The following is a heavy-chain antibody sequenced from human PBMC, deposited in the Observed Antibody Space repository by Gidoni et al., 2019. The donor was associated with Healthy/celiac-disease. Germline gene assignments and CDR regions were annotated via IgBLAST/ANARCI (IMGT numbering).Heavy chain of an antibody. J-gene: IGHJ4*02. D-gene: IGHD6-13*01. Sequence: EVQRLEAGGGLVQPGGSLRLSCGAAGFTFSSYAMSWVRQASGKGLEWVSAILGSCGRTYYADSVKGRFTISSDNSKNTLYLQMSSLSAEATAVYYCAKDPRRIAAACTFWGPYFDYWGQGTLVTVSS. CDR1: GFTFSSYA. CDR2: ILGSCGRT. CDR3: AKDPRRIAAACTFWGPYFDY. V-gene: IGHV3-23*01.